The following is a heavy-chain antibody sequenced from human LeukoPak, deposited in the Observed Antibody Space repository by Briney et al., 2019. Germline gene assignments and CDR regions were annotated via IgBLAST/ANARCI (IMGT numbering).Heavy chain of an antibody. CDR1: GFTFSSYW. J-gene: IGHJ4*02. V-gene: IGHV3-74*01. Sequence: GGSLRLSCAASGFTFSSYWMHWVRQAPGKGLVWISHINSGESSTSYADSVKGRFTTSRDNAKNTLYLQMNSLRAEDTAVYYCARYLYSSSLNDYWGQGTLVTVSS. CDR2: INSGESST. CDR3: ARYLYSSSLNDY. D-gene: IGHD6-13*01.